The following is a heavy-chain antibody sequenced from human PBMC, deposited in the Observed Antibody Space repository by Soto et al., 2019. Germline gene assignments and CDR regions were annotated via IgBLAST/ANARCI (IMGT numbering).Heavy chain of an antibody. CDR2: IYYSGST. D-gene: IGHD3-10*01. Sequence: QVQLQESGPGLVKPSETLSLTCTVSGGSISSYYWSWIRQPPGKGLEWIGYIYYSGSTNYNPSLRSRVTISVDTSKNQVSLQLSSVTAADPAVYYCARTYYYGSGSYFDHYNWFDPWGQGTLVTVSS. CDR3: ARTYYYGSGSYFDHYNWFDP. CDR1: GGSISSYY. V-gene: IGHV4-59*08. J-gene: IGHJ5*02.